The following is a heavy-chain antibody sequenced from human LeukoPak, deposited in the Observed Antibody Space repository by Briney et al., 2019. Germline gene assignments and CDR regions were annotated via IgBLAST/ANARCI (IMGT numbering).Heavy chain of an antibody. D-gene: IGHD5-12*01. CDR2: IYSGGST. J-gene: IGHJ3*02. CDR1: GFTVSSNY. Sequence: GGPLRLSCAASGFTVSSNYMSWVRQAPGKGLEWVSVIYSGGSTYYADSVKGRFTIFRDNSKNTMYLLMNSLRAEDTAVYYCARDTSGYDLGAFDIWGQGTMVTVSS. CDR3: ARDTSGYDLGAFDI. V-gene: IGHV3-53*01.